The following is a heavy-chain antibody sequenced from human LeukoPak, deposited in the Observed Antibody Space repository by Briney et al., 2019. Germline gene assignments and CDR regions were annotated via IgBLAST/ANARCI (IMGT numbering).Heavy chain of an antibody. CDR1: GFTFSDYY. CDR2: ISSSGSTI. CDR3: ARDELRTGAFDV. V-gene: IGHV3-11*04. J-gene: IGHJ3*01. D-gene: IGHD1-7*01. Sequence: GGSLRLSCAASGFTFSDYYMNWVRQAPGKGLEWVSYISSSGSTIYYADSVKGRFTISRDNAKNSLYLQMNSLRAEDTAVYYCARDELRTGAFDVWGQGTMVTVSS.